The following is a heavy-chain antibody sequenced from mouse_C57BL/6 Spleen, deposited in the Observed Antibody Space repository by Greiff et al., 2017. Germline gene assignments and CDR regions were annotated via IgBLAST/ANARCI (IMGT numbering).Heavy chain of an antibody. V-gene: IGHV1-69*01. J-gene: IGHJ1*03. CDR1: GYTFTSYW. CDR2: IDPSDSYT. Sequence: QVQLQQSGAELVMPGASVKLSCKASGYTFTSYWMHWVKQRPGQGLEWIGEIDPSDSYTNYNQKFKGKSTLTVDKSSSTAYMQLSSLTSEDSAVYYCAAITTVDWYFDVWGTGTTVTVSS. D-gene: IGHD1-1*01. CDR3: AAITTVDWYFDV.